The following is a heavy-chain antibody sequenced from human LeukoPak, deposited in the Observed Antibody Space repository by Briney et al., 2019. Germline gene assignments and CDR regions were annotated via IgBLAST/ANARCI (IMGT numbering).Heavy chain of an antibody. J-gene: IGHJ5*02. CDR2: IYYSGST. V-gene: IGHV4-59*01. CDR1: GGSISSYY. CDR3: ARYQLLIGSFDP. Sequence: PSETLSLTCTVSGGSISSYYWSWIRQPPGKGPEWIGYIYYSGSTDYNPSLKSRVTISVDTSKNQFSLKLSSVTAADTAVYYCARYQLLIGSFDPWGQGTLVTVSS. D-gene: IGHD2-2*01.